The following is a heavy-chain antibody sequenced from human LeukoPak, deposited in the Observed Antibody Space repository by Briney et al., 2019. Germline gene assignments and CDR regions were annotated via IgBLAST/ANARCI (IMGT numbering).Heavy chain of an antibody. D-gene: IGHD1-26*01. CDR2: IYHSGST. Sequence: SGTLSLTCAVSGGSISSSNWWSWVRQPPGKGLEWIGEIYHSGSTYYNPSLKSRVTISVDTSKNQFSLKLSSVTAADTAVYYCAREVVGATISYYYYYMDVWGKGTTVTVSS. CDR1: GGSISSSNW. J-gene: IGHJ6*03. V-gene: IGHV4-4*02. CDR3: AREVVGATISYYYYYMDV.